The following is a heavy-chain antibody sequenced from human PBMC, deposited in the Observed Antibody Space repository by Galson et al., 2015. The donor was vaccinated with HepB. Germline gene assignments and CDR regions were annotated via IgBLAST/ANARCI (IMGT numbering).Heavy chain of an antibody. CDR1: GYTFTGYY. CDR2: INPNSGGT. V-gene: IGHV1-2*02. J-gene: IGHJ6*02. CDR3: ARDLDCSGGSCYSYYYYYYGMDV. D-gene: IGHD2-15*01. Sequence: GYTFTGYYMHWVRQAPGQGLEWMGWINPNSGGTNYAQKFQGRVTMTRDTSISTAYMELSRLRSDDTAVYYCARDLDCSGGSCYSYYYYYYGMDVWGQGTTVTVSS.